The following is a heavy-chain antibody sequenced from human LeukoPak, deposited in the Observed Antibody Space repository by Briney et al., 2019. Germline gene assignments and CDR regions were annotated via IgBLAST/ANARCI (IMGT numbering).Heavy chain of an antibody. J-gene: IGHJ4*02. V-gene: IGHV3-23*01. CDR2: ISGSGGST. CDR1: GFTFSRYA. D-gene: IGHD3-22*01. CDR3: AKDLEEEYYDSSGHGIGFDY. Sequence: GGSLRLSCAASGFTFSRYAMSWVRQAPGKGLEWVSAISGSGGSTYYADSVKGRFTISRDNSKNTLYLQMNSLRAEDTAVYYCAKDLEEEYYDSSGHGIGFDYWGQGTLVTVSS.